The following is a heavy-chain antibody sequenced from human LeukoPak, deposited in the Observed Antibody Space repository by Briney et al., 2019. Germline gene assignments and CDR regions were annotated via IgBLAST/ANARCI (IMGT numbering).Heavy chain of an antibody. Sequence: GGSLRLSCAASGFTFSSYAMSWVRQAPGKGLEWVSVIYSGGSTYYADSVKGRFTISRDNSKNTLYLQMNSLRAEDTAVYYCARDRSGYYNFDYWGQGTLVTVSS. V-gene: IGHV3-53*01. CDR1: GFTFSSYA. CDR3: ARDRSGYYNFDY. CDR2: IYSGGST. D-gene: IGHD3-22*01. J-gene: IGHJ4*02.